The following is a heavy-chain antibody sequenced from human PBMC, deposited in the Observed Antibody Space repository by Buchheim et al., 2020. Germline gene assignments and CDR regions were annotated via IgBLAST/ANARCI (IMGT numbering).Heavy chain of an antibody. V-gene: IGHV4-59*01. D-gene: IGHD3-16*01. CDR2: IYNSGNT. CDR1: GGTSNSYL. J-gene: IGHJ4*02. Sequence: QVQLQESGPGLVKPSETMSLTCTVSGGTSNSYLWSWIRQSPGKGLEWIGYIYNSGNTSYNPSLKSRVTQTTDTSKNQLPLQLSSVIAADTAVYFCASGVLFGREALRGIDYWGQGIL. CDR3: ASGVLFGREALRGIDY.